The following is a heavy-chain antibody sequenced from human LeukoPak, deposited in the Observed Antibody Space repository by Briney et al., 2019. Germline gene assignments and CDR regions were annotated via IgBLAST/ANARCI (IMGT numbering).Heavy chain of an antibody. CDR2: ISYDGSNK. V-gene: IGHV3-33*05. Sequence: PGGSLRLSCAASGFTVRNNHMSWVRQAPGKGLEWVAVISYDGSNKYYAGSVKGRFTISRDNSKSTLYLQMNSLRAEDTAVYYCARVRPGSNYVDFDYWGQGTLVTVSS. D-gene: IGHD4-11*01. CDR3: ARVRPGSNYVDFDY. CDR1: GFTVRNNH. J-gene: IGHJ4*02.